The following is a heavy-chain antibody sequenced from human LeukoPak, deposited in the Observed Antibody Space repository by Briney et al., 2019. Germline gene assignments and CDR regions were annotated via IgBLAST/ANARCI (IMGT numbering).Heavy chain of an antibody. CDR3: ATAMVTSDAFDI. J-gene: IGHJ3*02. D-gene: IGHD5-18*01. V-gene: IGHV3-53*01. CDR1: EFTVSSNY. Sequence: PGGSLRLSCAAPEFTVSSNYMSWVRQAPGKGLEWVSVIYSGGSTYYADSVKGRFTISRDNSKNTLYLQMNSLRAEDTAVYYCATAMVTSDAFDIWGQGTMVTVSS. CDR2: IYSGGST.